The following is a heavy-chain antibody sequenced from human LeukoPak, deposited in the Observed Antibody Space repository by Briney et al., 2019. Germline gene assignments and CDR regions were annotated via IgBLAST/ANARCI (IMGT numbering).Heavy chain of an antibody. J-gene: IGHJ5*02. Sequence: GGSLRLSCAASGFTFSSYAMIWVRQAPGKGLEWVSAISGSGGSTYYADSVKGRFTNSRDNSKNTLYLQMNSLRAEDTAVYYCAKVQQWLSYNWFDPWGQGTLVTVSS. V-gene: IGHV3-23*01. CDR3: AKVQQWLSYNWFDP. D-gene: IGHD6-19*01. CDR1: GFTFSSYA. CDR2: ISGSGGST.